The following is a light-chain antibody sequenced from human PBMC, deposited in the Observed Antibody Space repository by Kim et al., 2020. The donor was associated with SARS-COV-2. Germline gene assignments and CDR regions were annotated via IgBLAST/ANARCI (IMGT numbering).Light chain of an antibody. CDR2: GAS. CDR1: QSISTN. CDR3: QQYHNWPRT. J-gene: IGKJ1*01. V-gene: IGKV3D-15*01. Sequence: EIVVTQSPVTLSVSPGERATLSCRASQSISTNLAWYQQKPGQAPRLLISGASTRATGIPARFSGGGSGTEFTLTISSLQSEDLALYYCQQYHNWPRTFGQGTKVDIK.